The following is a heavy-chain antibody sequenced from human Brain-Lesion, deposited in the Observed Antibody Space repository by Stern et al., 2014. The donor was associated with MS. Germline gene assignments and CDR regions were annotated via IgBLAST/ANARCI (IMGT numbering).Heavy chain of an antibody. CDR1: GFTFSDYW. Sequence: EVQLVESGGDLVQPGRSLRLSCVASGFTFSDYWLTWVRQAPGKGLQWVANINQDGSDKNYVDSVKGRFTISRDNAKNSLYLQMNSLRVDDTAVYYCARIDRGNYDFWSGYYDYWFDPWGQGTLVTVSS. J-gene: IGHJ5*02. V-gene: IGHV3-7*01. D-gene: IGHD3-3*01. CDR3: ARIDRGNYDFWSGYYDYWFDP. CDR2: INQDGSDK.